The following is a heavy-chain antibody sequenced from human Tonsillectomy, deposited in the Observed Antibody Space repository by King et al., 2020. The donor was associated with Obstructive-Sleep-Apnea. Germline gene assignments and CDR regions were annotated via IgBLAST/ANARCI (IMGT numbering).Heavy chain of an antibody. D-gene: IGHD6-6*01. CDR3: ARVYVSTSSGGHPDY. CDR1: GFTFSHYA. Sequence: HVQLVESGGGVVQPGRSLRLSCAASGFTFSHYAMHWVRQAPGKGLEWVAVISYDGSNKYYADSVKGRFTISRDNFKNTLYLQMNSLKVEDTAGYYCARVYVSTSSGGHPDYWGQGTLVTVSS. J-gene: IGHJ4*02. V-gene: IGHV3-30-3*01. CDR2: ISYDGSNK.